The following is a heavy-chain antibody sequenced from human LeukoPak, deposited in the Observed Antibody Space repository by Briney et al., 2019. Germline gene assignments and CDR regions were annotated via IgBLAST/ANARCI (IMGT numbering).Heavy chain of an antibody. Sequence: GGSLRLSCAASGFTFSSYSMNWVRQAPGKGLEWVSSISSSSSYIYYADSLKGRFTISRDNAKNSLYLQMNSTRAEDTAVYYCARELAAAGTLPYYYGMDVWGQGTTVTVSS. J-gene: IGHJ6*02. CDR3: ARELAAAGTLPYYYGMDV. V-gene: IGHV3-21*01. CDR2: ISSSSSYI. D-gene: IGHD6-13*01. CDR1: GFTFSSYS.